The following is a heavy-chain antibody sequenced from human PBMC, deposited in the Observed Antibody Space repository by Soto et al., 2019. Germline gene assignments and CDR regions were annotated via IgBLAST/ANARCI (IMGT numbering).Heavy chain of an antibody. V-gene: IGHV4-59*01. CDR1: GGSISSYY. Sequence: SETLSLTCTVSGGSISSYYWSWIRQPPGKGLEWIGYIYYSGSTNYNPSLKSRVTISVDTSKNQFSLKLSSVTAADTAVYYCARAPPRIAAAGRLDAFDIWGQGTMVTVSS. CDR3: ARAPPRIAAAGRLDAFDI. D-gene: IGHD6-13*01. CDR2: IYYSGST. J-gene: IGHJ3*02.